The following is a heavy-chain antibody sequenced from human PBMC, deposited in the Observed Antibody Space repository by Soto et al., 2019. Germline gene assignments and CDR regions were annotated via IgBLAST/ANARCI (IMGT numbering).Heavy chain of an antibody. CDR3: ARNNRNYYGSGSLRFDP. V-gene: IGHV4-31*03. CDR2: IYYSGST. D-gene: IGHD3-10*01. Sequence: SETLSLTCTVSGGSISSGGYYWSWIRQHPGKGLEWIGYIYYSGSTYYNPSLKSRVTISVDTSKNQFSLKLSSVTAADTAVYYCARNNRNYYGSGSLRFDPWGQGTLVTVSS. J-gene: IGHJ5*02. CDR1: GGSISSGGYY.